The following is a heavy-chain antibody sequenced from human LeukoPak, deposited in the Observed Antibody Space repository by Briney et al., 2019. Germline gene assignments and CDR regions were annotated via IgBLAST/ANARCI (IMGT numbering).Heavy chain of an antibody. CDR1: GYTFSNYG. V-gene: IGHV1-18*01. Sequence: ASVNVSCKTSGYTFSNYGISWVRQAPGQGLEWMGWITAYNGNRLYAQRFQGRIALTTDTSTSTSYMELRSLEYDDTAIYYCARDNDKVVDHWGQGTLVTVSS. CDR3: ARDNDKVVDH. CDR2: ITAYNGNR. J-gene: IGHJ4*01. D-gene: IGHD1-1*01.